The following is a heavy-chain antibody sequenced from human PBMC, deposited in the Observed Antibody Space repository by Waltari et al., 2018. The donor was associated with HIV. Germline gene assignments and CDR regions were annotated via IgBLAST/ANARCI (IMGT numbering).Heavy chain of an antibody. V-gene: IGHV3-13*01. CDR2: IGIAGNT. D-gene: IGHD1-26*01. CDR1: DFTFRRHD. CDR3: VRAGGSYYHFDY. Sequence: EVQLVESGGGLVQPGVSLRLSCAASDFTFRRHDMHWVRQTTGKGLEWVAGIGIAGNTNYADSVKGRFTISRENGKHSLYLQMTSLRAGDTAVYYCVRAGGSYYHFDYWGQGTLVTVSS. J-gene: IGHJ4*02.